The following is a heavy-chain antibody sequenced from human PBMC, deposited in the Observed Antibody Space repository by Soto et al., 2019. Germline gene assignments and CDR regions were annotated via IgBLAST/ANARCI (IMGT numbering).Heavy chain of an antibody. Sequence: SETLSLTCTVSGGSISSYYWSWIRQPPGKGLEWIGYIYYSGSTNYNPSLKSRVTISVDTSKNQFSLKLSSVTAADTAVYYCARGSGDYIWGSYRIRFDYWGQGTLVTVSS. CDR1: GGSISSYY. V-gene: IGHV4-59*01. J-gene: IGHJ4*02. D-gene: IGHD3-16*02. CDR3: ARGSGDYIWGSYRIRFDY. CDR2: IYYSGST.